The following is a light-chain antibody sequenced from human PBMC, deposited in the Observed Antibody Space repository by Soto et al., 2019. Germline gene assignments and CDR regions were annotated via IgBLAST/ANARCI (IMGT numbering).Light chain of an antibody. CDR1: HRDVVGYNY. J-gene: IGLJ1*01. CDR3: CSYTTSNTRQIV. CDR2: DVS. Sequence: LTPPASVFWFSWQLVTPSRPGTHRDVVGYNYVSWYQQHPGKAPKFMIYDVSNRPSGVSNRFSGSKSGNTASLTISGLQAEDEADYYCCSYTTSNTRQIVFGTGTKVTVL. V-gene: IGLV2-14*01.